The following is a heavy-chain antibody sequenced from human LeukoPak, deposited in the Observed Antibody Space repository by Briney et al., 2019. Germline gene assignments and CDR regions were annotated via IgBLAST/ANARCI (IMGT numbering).Heavy chain of an antibody. CDR2: IYTSGST. V-gene: IGHV4-4*07. CDR1: GASISNYY. J-gene: IGHJ4*02. Sequence: SESLSLTCTVSGASISNYYWSWVRHSAGKGLEWSGRIYTSGSTNYNPTLKSRVTMSVDASKNQFSLNLSSVTAADTAVYYCAREFVKAFDYWGQGTLVTVSS. CDR3: AREFVKAFDY. D-gene: IGHD2-21*01.